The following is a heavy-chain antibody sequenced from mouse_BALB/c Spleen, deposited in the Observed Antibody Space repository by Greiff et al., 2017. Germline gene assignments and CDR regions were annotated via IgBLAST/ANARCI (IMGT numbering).Heavy chain of an antibody. CDR2: IAPGSGST. CDR3: AREGYERAWFAY. J-gene: IGHJ3*01. CDR1: GYTFTSYW. Sequence: DLVKPGASVKLSCKASGYTFTSYWINWIKQRPGQGLEWIGRIAPGSGSTYYNEMFKGKATLTVDTSSSTAYIQLSSLSSEDSAVYYCAREGYERAWFAYWGQGTLVTVSA. D-gene: IGHD2-14*01. V-gene: IGHV1S41*01.